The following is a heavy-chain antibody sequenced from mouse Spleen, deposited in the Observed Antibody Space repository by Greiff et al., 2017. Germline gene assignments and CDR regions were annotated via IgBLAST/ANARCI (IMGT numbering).Heavy chain of an antibody. Sequence: VQLQQSGTVLARPGASVKMSCKTSGYTFTSYWMHWVKQRPGQGLEWIGAIYPGNSDTSYNQKFKGKAKLTAVTSASTAYMELSSLTNEDSAVYYCSLPLTGTYWFAYWGQGTLVTVSA. J-gene: IGHJ3*01. CDR3: SLPLTGTYWFAY. CDR1: GYTFTSYW. CDR2: IYPGNSDT. V-gene: IGHV1-5*01. D-gene: IGHD4-1*01.